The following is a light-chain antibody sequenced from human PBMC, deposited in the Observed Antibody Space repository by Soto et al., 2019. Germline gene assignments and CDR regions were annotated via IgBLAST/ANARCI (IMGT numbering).Light chain of an antibody. CDR3: SSYTSSRLDVV. Sequence: QSVLTQPASVSGSPGQSITISCTGTSSDVGGYNYVSWYQQHPGKAPKLMIYDVSNRPSGVSNRFSGSKSGNTASLTISGLQDEDEADYYCSSYTSSRLDVVFGGGTQLTVL. J-gene: IGLJ2*01. CDR2: DVS. CDR1: SSDVGGYNY. V-gene: IGLV2-14*01.